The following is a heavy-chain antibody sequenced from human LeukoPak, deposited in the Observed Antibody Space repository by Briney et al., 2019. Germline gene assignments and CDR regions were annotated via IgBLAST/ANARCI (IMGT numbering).Heavy chain of an antibody. V-gene: IGHV3-30*03. Sequence: GGSLRLSCAASGFTFSTFGMHWVRQAPGKGLEWVAVISSDGDNKYYADSVRGRFTISRDNSKDTLYLQMSNLRLEDTAVYYCRAATKDFDYYYDYWGQGTLVTVSS. CDR3: RAATKDFDYYYDY. CDR1: GFTFSTFG. J-gene: IGHJ4*02. CDR2: ISSDGDNK. D-gene: IGHD3-10*01.